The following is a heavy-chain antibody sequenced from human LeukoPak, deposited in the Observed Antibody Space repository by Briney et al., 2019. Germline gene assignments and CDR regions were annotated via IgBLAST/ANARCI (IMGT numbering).Heavy chain of an antibody. Sequence: SETLSLTCAVYGGYFSGYYWTWIRQAPGKGLEWIGEINPSGRISYNPSLKSRLTISVDASENQFSLNLRSLTAADTAVYYCARGRQEVSMIVVVMTAVSYYLDVWGKGTTVTVS. CDR2: INPSGRI. CDR3: ARGRQEVSMIVVVMTAVSYYLDV. CDR1: GGYFSGYY. D-gene: IGHD3-22*01. J-gene: IGHJ6*03. V-gene: IGHV4-34*01.